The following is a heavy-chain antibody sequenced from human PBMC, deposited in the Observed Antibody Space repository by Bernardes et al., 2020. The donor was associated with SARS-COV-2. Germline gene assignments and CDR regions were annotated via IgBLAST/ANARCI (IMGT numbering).Heavy chain of an antibody. V-gene: IGHV4-34*01. J-gene: IGHJ6*02. CDR3: ARAPIKGSERGGRYYGSGSLSYYGLDV. CDR1: GGSFSGYY. D-gene: IGHD3-10*01. Sequence: SETLSLTCAVYGGSFSGYYWSWIRQPPGKGLEWIGEINHSGSTNYNPSLQSRVTISVDTSKKQFSLRLSSVTAADTAVYYCARAPIKGSERGGRYYGSGSLSYYGLDVWGQGTTVTVSS. CDR2: INHSGST.